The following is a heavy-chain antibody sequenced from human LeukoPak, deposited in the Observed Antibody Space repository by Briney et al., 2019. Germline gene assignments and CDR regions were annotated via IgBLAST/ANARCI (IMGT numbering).Heavy chain of an antibody. Sequence: SETLSLTCAVYGGSFSGYYWSWIRQPPGKGLEWIGEINHSGSTNYNPSFKSRVTISVDTSKNQFSLKLSSVTAADTAVYYCARGRALTDRAYWFDPWGQGTLVTVSS. CDR2: INHSGST. CDR3: ARGRALTDRAYWFDP. D-gene: IGHD4-11*01. J-gene: IGHJ5*02. V-gene: IGHV4-34*01. CDR1: GGSFSGYY.